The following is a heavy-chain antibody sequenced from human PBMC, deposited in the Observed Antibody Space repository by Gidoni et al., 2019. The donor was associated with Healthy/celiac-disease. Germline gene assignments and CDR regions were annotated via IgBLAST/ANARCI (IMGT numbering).Heavy chain of an antibody. CDR2: IRSKANSYAT. CDR3: TSPSIATQFYYYYGMDV. D-gene: IGHD6-6*01. J-gene: IGHJ6*02. CDR1: GFTFSRSA. Sequence: EVQLVESGGGLVQPGGSLKLSCAASGFTFSRSAMHWVRQASGNGLAWVGRIRSKANSYATAYAASVKGRFTISRDDSKNTAYLQMNSLKTEDTAVYYCTSPSIATQFYYYYGMDVWGQGTTVTVSS. V-gene: IGHV3-73*02.